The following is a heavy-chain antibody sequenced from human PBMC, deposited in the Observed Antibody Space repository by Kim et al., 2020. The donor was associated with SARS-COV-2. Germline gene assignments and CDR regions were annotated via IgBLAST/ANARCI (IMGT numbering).Heavy chain of an antibody. J-gene: IGHJ5*02. CDR3: ARVLRSVHGSGNYGWFDP. CDR2: ISNNGRNT. Sequence: GGSLRLSCSVSGFTFTNYGMGWLRQAPGKGLEWVSSISNNGRNTYYAESVKGRFTISRDNSKDMLYLQMNSLRAEDTAVYYCARVLRSVHGSGNYGWFDPWGQGALVTVSS. V-gene: IGHV3-23*01. D-gene: IGHD3-10*01. CDR1: GFTFTNYG.